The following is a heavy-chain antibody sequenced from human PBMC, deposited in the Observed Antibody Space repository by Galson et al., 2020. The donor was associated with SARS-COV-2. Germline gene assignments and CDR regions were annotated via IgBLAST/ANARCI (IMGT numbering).Heavy chain of an antibody. CDR3: ARGGHLSGWFAP. V-gene: IGHV4-59*12. CDR1: GGSSGSYY. D-gene: IGHD2-15*01. J-gene: IGHJ5*02. Sequence: SETLSLTCTVSGGSSGSYYWSWIRQPPGKGLEWIGYIAYGGSTNYNPSLESRVTISEDTSKNYFSLKLRSVTAATTAVYYCARGGHLSGWFAPWGQGTLVNVTS. CDR2: IAYGGST.